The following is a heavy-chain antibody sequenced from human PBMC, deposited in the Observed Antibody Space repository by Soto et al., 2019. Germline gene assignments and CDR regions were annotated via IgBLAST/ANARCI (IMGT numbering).Heavy chain of an antibody. D-gene: IGHD5-18*01. CDR2: IDGGSGNT. J-gene: IGHJ3*02. CDR3: ARTASYAFDI. CDR1: GYSFAKYA. V-gene: IGHV1-3*01. Sequence: QVQLVQSGAEVKKPGASVNVSCKASGYSFAKYAIHWVRQAPGQRLEWMGWIDGGSGNTRFSQKFQGRVRVSRDPSATTAYLELTSLRSEDTAVYYCARTASYAFDIWGQGTMVSIFS.